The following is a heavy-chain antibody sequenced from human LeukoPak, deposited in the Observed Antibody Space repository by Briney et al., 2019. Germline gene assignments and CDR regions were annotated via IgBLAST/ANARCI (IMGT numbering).Heavy chain of an antibody. CDR2: IRYDGNEK. CDR3: AKDGGPLVEMATPGDY. V-gene: IGHV3-30*02. CDR1: GFSFSSYG. Sequence: GGSLRLSCAASGFSFSSYGMHWVRQASGKGLELVAFIRYDGNEKYYAGSVQGRFTVARDNSKNTLYLQMNSLRAEDTAVYYCAKDGGPLVEMATPGDYWGQGTLVTVSS. D-gene: IGHD5-24*01. J-gene: IGHJ4*02.